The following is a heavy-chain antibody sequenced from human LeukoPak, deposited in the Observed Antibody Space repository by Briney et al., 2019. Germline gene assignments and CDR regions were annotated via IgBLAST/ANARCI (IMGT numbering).Heavy chain of an antibody. Sequence: GGSLRLSCAASGFTFSSYSMNWVRQAPGEGLEWVSSISSSSSYIYYADSVKGRFTISRDNAKNSLYLQMNSLRAEDTAVYYCARDKAPSGSGLDYWGQGTLVTVSS. J-gene: IGHJ4*02. CDR3: ARDKAPSGSGLDY. CDR1: GFTFSSYS. V-gene: IGHV3-21*01. CDR2: ISSSSSYI. D-gene: IGHD5-12*01.